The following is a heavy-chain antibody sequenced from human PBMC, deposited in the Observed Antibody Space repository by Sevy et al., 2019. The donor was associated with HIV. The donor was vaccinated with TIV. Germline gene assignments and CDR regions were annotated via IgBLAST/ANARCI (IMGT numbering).Heavy chain of an antibody. CDR3: ASLIAVAELFDY. CDR2: IKQDGSEK. V-gene: IGHV3-7*01. CDR1: GFTFSSYW. Sequence: GGSLRLSCAASGFTFSSYWMSWVRQAPGKGLEWVANIKQDGSEKYYVDSVMGRFTISRDNAKNSLYLQMNSLRAEDTAVYYCASLIAVAELFDYWGQGTLVTVSS. D-gene: IGHD6-19*01. J-gene: IGHJ4*02.